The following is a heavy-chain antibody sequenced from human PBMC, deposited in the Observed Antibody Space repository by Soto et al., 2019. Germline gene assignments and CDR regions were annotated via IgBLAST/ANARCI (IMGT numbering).Heavy chain of an antibody. J-gene: IGHJ6*02. Sequence: SETLSLTCAVSGYYWSWIRQPPGKGLEWNGEINHSGSTNYNPSLKSRVTISVDTSKNQFSLKLSSVTAADTAVYYCARGPSGLPTVWGQGTTVTVSS. V-gene: IGHV4-34*01. D-gene: IGHD2-15*01. CDR1: GYY. CDR3: ARGPSGLPTV. CDR2: INHSGST.